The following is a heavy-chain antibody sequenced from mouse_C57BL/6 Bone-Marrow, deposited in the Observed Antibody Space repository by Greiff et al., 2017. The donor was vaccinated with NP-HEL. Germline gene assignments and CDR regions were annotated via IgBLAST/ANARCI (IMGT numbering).Heavy chain of an antibody. CDR2: ISSGSSTI. J-gene: IGHJ4*01. Sequence: VKLVESGGGLVKPGGSLKLSCAASGFTFSDYGMHWVRQAPEKGLEWVAYISSGSSTIYYADTVKGRFTISRDNAKNTLFLQMTSLRSEDTAMYYCARGITVHYAMDYWGQGTSVTVSS. D-gene: IGHD1-3*01. CDR1: GFTFSDYG. V-gene: IGHV5-17*01. CDR3: ARGITVHYAMDY.